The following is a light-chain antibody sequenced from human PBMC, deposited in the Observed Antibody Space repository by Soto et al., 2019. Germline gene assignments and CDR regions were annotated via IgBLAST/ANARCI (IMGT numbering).Light chain of an antibody. V-gene: IGLV1-40*01. CDR2: GNI. Sequence: QSVLTQPPSVSGAPGQRVTISCTGNSSNIGAGYDVHWYQQLPGTAPKLLIYGNINRPSGVPDRFSGSKSGNTASLTISGLQAEDEADYYCSSYTSTNTWVFGGGTKVTVL. CDR1: SSNIGAGYD. J-gene: IGLJ3*02. CDR3: SSYTSTNTWV.